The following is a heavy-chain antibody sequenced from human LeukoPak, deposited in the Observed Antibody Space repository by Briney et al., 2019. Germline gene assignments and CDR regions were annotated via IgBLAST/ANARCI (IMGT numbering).Heavy chain of an antibody. J-gene: IGHJ4*02. CDR2: IYHSGST. CDR1: GGSISSSNW. Sequence: SETLSLTCAVSGGSISSSNWWSWVRQPPGKGLEWIGEIYHSGSTNYNPSLKSRVTISVDKSKNQFSLELSSVTAADTAVYYCAREGRNYDLWSGYYRGQFDYWGQGTLVTVSS. CDR3: AREGRNYDLWSGYYRGQFDY. V-gene: IGHV4-4*02. D-gene: IGHD3-3*01.